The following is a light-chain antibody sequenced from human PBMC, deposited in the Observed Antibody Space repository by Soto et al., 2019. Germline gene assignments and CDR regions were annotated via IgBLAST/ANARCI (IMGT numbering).Light chain of an antibody. V-gene: IGKV3-20*01. Sequence: EIVVTQSPGTLSLSPGERATLSCRASQSVSSSYLAWYQQKPGQAPRLLIYGASSRATGIPDRFSGSGSGTDFTLTMSRLEPEDFAVYYCQQYGSSPWTFGQGTKGEIK. J-gene: IGKJ1*01. CDR3: QQYGSSPWT. CDR2: GAS. CDR1: QSVSSSY.